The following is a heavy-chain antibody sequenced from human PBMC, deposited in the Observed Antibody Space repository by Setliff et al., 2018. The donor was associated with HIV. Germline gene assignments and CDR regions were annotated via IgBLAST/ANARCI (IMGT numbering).Heavy chain of an antibody. CDR3: TTESGSYGYAYYYGMDV. D-gene: IGHD5-18*01. CDR2: ISYDGSNK. V-gene: IGHV3-30*03. Sequence: GGSLRLSCAASGFTFSSYGMHWVRQAPGKGLEWVAVISYDGSNKYYADSVKGRFTISRDNSKNTLYLQMNSLRAEDTAVYYCTTESGSYGYAYYYGMDVWGQGTTVTVSS. CDR1: GFTFSSYG. J-gene: IGHJ6*02.